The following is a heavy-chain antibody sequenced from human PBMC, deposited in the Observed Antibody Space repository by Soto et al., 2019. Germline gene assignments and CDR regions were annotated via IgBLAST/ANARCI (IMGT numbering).Heavy chain of an antibody. Sequence: GGSLRLSCAASGFTFSSYSMDWVRQAPGQGLEWISYITTSSHTIYYADSVRGRFTISRDNAKNSLFLQMDSLRDEDTAVYYCAKDQYGSGSYYNEALYGMDVWGQGTTVTVSS. CDR3: AKDQYGSGSYYNEALYGMDV. CDR2: ITTSSHTI. CDR1: GFTFSSYS. D-gene: IGHD3-10*01. V-gene: IGHV3-48*02. J-gene: IGHJ6*02.